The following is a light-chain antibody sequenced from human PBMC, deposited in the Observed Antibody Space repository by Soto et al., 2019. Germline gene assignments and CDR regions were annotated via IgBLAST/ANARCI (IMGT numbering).Light chain of an antibody. V-gene: IGKV1-39*01. CDR3: QRRSSSPIT. CDR2: AAS. Sequence: DIQMTQSPSSLSASVGDRVTITCRASQSITTYLNWYQQKPGKAPKLLIYAASSLQSGVQSRFSGSGCGTDFTLTIRGLQPEDFATYYCQRRSSSPITFGQGTRLYIK. J-gene: IGKJ5*01. CDR1: QSITTY.